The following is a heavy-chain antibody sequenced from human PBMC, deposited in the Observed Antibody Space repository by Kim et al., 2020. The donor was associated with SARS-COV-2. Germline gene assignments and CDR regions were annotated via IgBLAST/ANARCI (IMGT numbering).Heavy chain of an antibody. CDR3: ARVVAAAGNYYYYYGMDV. CDR2: IWYDGSNK. CDR1: GFTFSSYG. D-gene: IGHD6-13*01. J-gene: IGHJ6*02. Sequence: GGSLRLSCAASGFTFSSYGMHWVRQAPGKGLEWVAVIWYDGSNKYYADSVKGRFTISRDNSKNTLYLQMNSLRAEDTAVYYCARVVAAAGNYYYYYGMDVWGQGTTVTVSS. V-gene: IGHV3-33*01.